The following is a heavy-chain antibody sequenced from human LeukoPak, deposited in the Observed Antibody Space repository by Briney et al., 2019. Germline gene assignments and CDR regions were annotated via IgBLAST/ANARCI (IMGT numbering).Heavy chain of an antibody. CDR2: INGDGSTT. V-gene: IGHV3-74*03. CDR1: GFTFSTYW. D-gene: IGHD3-10*01. CDR3: ARDYAGSPDY. Sequence: GGSLRLSCTASGFTFSTYWINWVRQSPGKGLVWVALINGDGSTTTHADSVKGRFTISRDNAKHTAYLQMNSLRDEDTAVYYCARDYAGSPDYWGQGTLVTVSA. J-gene: IGHJ4*02.